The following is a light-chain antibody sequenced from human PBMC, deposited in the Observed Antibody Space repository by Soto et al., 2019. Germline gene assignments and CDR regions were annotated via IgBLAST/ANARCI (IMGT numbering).Light chain of an antibody. V-gene: IGKV1-5*01. CDR2: EGS. J-gene: IGKJ4*01. Sequence: DIQMTQSPSTLSALVGDRVTITCRASQTIGTWLAWYQQKPGKAPKLLIYEGSTLEGGVPSRFSGSGSGTEFTLTISSLQPDDFATYYCQQYNSYLLTFGGGTKVEIQ. CDR1: QTIGTW. CDR3: QQYNSYLLT.